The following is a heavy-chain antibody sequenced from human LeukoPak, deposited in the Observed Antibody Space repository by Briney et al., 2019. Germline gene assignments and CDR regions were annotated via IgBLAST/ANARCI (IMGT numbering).Heavy chain of an antibody. D-gene: IGHD2-15*01. CDR3: ARQEYCSGGSCYTWFDP. CDR2: IYPADSDI. J-gene: IGHJ5*02. Sequence: GESLKISCKGSGYSINNYWIGWVRQMPGKGLELMGIIYPADSDIRYSPSFQGQVTISADKSISTAYLQWSSPKASDTAMYYCARQEYCSGGSCYTWFDPWGQGTLVTVSS. V-gene: IGHV5-51*01. CDR1: GYSINNYW.